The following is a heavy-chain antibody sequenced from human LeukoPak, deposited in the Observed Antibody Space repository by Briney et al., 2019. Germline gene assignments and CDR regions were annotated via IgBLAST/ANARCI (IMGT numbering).Heavy chain of an antibody. D-gene: IGHD3-3*01. CDR3: ARDRYYDFWSGNDAFDI. Sequence: SETLSLTCTVSGGSISSGSYYWSWIRQPAGKGLEWIGRIYTSGSTNYNPSLKSRVTISVDTSKNQFSLKLSSVTAADTAVYYCARDRYYDFWSGNDAFDIWGQGTMVTVSS. CDR2: IYTSGST. CDR1: GGSISSGSYY. V-gene: IGHV4-61*02. J-gene: IGHJ3*02.